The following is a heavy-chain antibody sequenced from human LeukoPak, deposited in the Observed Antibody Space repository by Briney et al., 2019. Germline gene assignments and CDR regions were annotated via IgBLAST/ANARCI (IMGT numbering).Heavy chain of an antibody. Sequence: ASVKVSCKTSGYTFTDYNLHWVRQAPGQRLEWMGIIKPSGGDTSYALTLQGRVFMTRDTSTSTVYMELSSLKSADTAVYYCARVRDGYNDAYDIWGQGTMVTVSS. CDR1: GYTFTDYN. CDR2: IKPSGGDT. J-gene: IGHJ3*02. V-gene: IGHV1-46*04. D-gene: IGHD5-24*01. CDR3: ARVRDGYNDAYDI.